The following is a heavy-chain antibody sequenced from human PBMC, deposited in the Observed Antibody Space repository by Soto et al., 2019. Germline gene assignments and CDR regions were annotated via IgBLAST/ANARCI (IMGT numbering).Heavy chain of an antibody. D-gene: IGHD4-4*01. CDR1: GFTFTSYG. V-gene: IGHV3-30*03. CDR2: ILHDGSAE. Sequence: QPXGSLRLSCAASGFTFTSYGMHWVRQAPGKGLEWMALILHDGSAEYYADSVKGRFTISRDNSKNTLYLQMNSLRAEDTAVYYCARSRDGYSFYFYYGMDGWAQGTTATVSS. CDR3: ARSRDGYSFYFYYGMDG. J-gene: IGHJ6*02.